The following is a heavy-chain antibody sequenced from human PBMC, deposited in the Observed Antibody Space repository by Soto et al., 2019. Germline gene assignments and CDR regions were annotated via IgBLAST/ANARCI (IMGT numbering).Heavy chain of an antibody. CDR3: ARRYGGNFDY. CDR1: GGSFSGYY. D-gene: IGHD3-16*01. V-gene: IGHV4-34*01. J-gene: IGHJ4*02. CDR2: INHSGST. Sequence: SETLSLTCAVYGGSFSGYYWNWIRQPPGKGLEWIGEINHSGSTNYNPSLKSRVTISVDTSKNQFSLKRSSVTAADTAVYYCARRYGGNFDYWGQGTLVTVSS.